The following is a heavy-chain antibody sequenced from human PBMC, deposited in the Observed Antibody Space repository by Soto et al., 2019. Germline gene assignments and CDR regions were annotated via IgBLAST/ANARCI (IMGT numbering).Heavy chain of an antibody. CDR3: ARVWFPGSSPLEMGYYYYGMDV. V-gene: IGHV1-69*13. Sequence: SVKVSCKASGGTFSSYAISWVRQAPGQGLEWMGGIIPIFGTANYAQKFQGRVTITADESTSTAYMELSSLRSEDTAVYYCARVWFPGSSPLEMGYYYYGMDVWGQGTTVTVSS. CDR2: IIPIFGTA. J-gene: IGHJ6*02. D-gene: IGHD6-6*01. CDR1: GGTFSSYA.